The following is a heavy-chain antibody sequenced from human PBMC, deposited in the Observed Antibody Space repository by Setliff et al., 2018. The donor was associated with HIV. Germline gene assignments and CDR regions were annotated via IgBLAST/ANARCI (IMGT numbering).Heavy chain of an antibody. CDR2: ISDYTGNT. D-gene: IGHD6-19*01. V-gene: IGHV1-18*04. CDR3: ARYASYTSDWREAFDI. J-gene: IGHJ3*02. Sequence: ASVKVSCKASGYTFSSHGITWVRQVPGQGLEWMGWISDYTGNTNYAQKFQARVTMTIDSSTTTAYMELRSLRTDDTALYYCARYASYTSDWREAFDIWGQGTMVTVSS. CDR1: GYTFSSHG.